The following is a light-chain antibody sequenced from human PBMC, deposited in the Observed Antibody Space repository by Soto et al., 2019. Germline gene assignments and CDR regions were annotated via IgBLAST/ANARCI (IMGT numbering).Light chain of an antibody. J-gene: IGLJ1*01. V-gene: IGLV2-14*03. CDR2: DVT. Sequence: QSVLTQPASLSGSPGQSITVSCTGNSNDVGGYNYVSWYQQHPGKAPRLMIYDVTNRPSGVSDRFSGSKSGNTASLTISGLQAEDEADYYCSSYRRGSTYVFGTGTKVTVL. CDR1: SNDVGGYNY. CDR3: SSYRRGSTYV.